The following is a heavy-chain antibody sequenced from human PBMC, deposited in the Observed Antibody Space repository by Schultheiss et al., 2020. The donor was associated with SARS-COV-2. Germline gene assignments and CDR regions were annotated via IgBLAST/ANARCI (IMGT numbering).Heavy chain of an antibody. D-gene: IGHD3-10*01. Sequence: ASVKVSCKASGYTFTGYYMHWVRQAPGQGLEWMGWINPNSGGTNYAQKFQGRVTITADESTSTAYMELSSLRSEDTAVYYCATLAYYYGSGSSAGGMDVWGQGTTVTVSS. J-gene: IGHJ6*02. CDR2: INPNSGGT. CDR3: ATLAYYYGSGSSAGGMDV. CDR1: GYTFTGYY. V-gene: IGHV1-2*02.